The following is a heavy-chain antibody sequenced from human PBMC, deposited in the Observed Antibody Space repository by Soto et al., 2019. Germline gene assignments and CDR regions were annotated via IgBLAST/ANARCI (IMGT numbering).Heavy chain of an antibody. D-gene: IGHD3-22*01. V-gene: IGHV3-30*18. CDR2: ISYDGSNK. J-gene: IGHJ4*02. CDR1: EFTFSSYG. CDR3: AKDLLIYYYDSSGYDLFDY. Sequence: PRLSCAASEFTFSSYGMHWVRQAPGKGLEWVAVISYDGSNKYYADSVKGRFTISRDNSKNTLYLQMNILRAEDTAVYYCAKDLLIYYYDSSGYDLFDYWGQGTLVTVSS.